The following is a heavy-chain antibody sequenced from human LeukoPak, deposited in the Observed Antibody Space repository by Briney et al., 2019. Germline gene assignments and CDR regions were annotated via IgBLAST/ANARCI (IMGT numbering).Heavy chain of an antibody. V-gene: IGHV3-23*01. CDR3: AKARGAAAGSLDY. CDR1: GFSFSSYA. Sequence: GGSLRLSCAASGFSFSSYALSWVRQAPGKGLEWVSAISGSGGRTYYADSVKGRFTISRDKSKNTLYLQMNSLRAEDTAVYYCAKARGAAAGSLDYWGQGALVTVSS. CDR2: ISGSGGRT. J-gene: IGHJ4*02. D-gene: IGHD6-13*01.